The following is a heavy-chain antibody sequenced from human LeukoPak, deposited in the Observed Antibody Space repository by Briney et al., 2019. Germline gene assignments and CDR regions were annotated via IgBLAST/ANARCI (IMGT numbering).Heavy chain of an antibody. CDR3: ARQTGSGLFTLP. J-gene: IGHJ4*02. Sequence: SETLSLTCTVSGVSISSSNSYWGWIRQPPGKGLEWIGSIYYTGNTYYNASLKSRVTISIDTSNNQISLRLLSVTATDTAMYYCARQTGSGLFTLPGGQGTLVTVSS. D-gene: IGHD3/OR15-3a*01. CDR1: GVSISSSNSY. CDR2: IYYTGNT. V-gene: IGHV4-39*01.